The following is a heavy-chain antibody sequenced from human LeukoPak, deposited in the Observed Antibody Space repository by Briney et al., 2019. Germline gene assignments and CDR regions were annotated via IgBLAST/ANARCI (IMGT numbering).Heavy chain of an antibody. CDR2: IYSGGST. CDR3: ASGSGSYRTPYYYMDV. Sequence: GGSLRLSCAASGFTVSGNYMSWVRQAPGKGLEWVSVIYSGGSTYYADSVKGRFTISRDNSKNTLYLQMNNLRAEDTAVYYCASGSGSYRTPYYYMDVWGKGTTVTVSS. CDR1: GFTVSGNY. D-gene: IGHD3-10*01. J-gene: IGHJ6*03. V-gene: IGHV3-53*01.